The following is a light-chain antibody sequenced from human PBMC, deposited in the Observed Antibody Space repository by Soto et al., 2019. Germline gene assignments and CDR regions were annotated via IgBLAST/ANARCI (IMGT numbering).Light chain of an antibody. V-gene: IGKV1-5*01. CDR1: QSISSW. CDR3: QQSYSTWT. CDR2: DAS. Sequence: DIQMTQSPSTLSASVGDRVTITCRASQSISSWLAWYQQKPGKAPKLLIYDASNLESGVPSRFSGSGSGTEFTLTISSLQPEDFATYYCQQSYSTWTFGQGTKVDIK. J-gene: IGKJ1*01.